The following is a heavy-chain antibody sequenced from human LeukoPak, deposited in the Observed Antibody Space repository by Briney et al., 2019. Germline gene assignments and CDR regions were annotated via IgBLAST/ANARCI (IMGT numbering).Heavy chain of an antibody. D-gene: IGHD1-26*01. CDR2: INQGGSEK. V-gene: IGHV3-7*01. CDR1: GFTFSSYS. CDR3: ARGGSYRERDYFDY. J-gene: IGHJ4*02. Sequence: GGSLRLSCAASGFTFSSYSMNWVRQAPGKGLEWVANINQGGSEKYDVDSAKGRFTISRDNAKNSMYLQMNSLRAEDTAVYYCARGGSYRERDYFDYWGQGTLVTVSS.